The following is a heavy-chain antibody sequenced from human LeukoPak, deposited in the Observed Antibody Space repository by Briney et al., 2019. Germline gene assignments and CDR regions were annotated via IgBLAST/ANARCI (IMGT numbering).Heavy chain of an antibody. Sequence: SETLSLTRTVPGGSISSSSYYWGWIRQPPGKGLEWIGSIYYSGSTYYNPSLKSRVTISVDTSKNQFSLKLSSVTAADTAVYYCARHNVEGYCSGGSCFPDNWFDPWGQGTLVTVSS. CDR1: GGSISSSSYY. D-gene: IGHD2-15*01. V-gene: IGHV4-39*01. CDR3: ARHNVEGYCSGGSCFPDNWFDP. CDR2: IYYSGST. J-gene: IGHJ5*02.